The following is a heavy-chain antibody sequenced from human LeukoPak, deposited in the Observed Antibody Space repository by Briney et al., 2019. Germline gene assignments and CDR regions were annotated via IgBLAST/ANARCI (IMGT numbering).Heavy chain of an antibody. V-gene: IGHV3-53*01. D-gene: IGHD6-13*01. CDR1: GFTVSSNY. CDR3: AKGIASSSWYRGFDF. J-gene: IGHJ4*02. Sequence: GGSLRLSCAASGFTVSSNYMRGVRQARGESVEECSYLYSGGSTYYTDSVKGRFTISRDNSKNTLYLQMNSLSAEDTAVYYCAKGIASSSWYRGFDFWGQGTLVTVSS. CDR2: LYSGGST.